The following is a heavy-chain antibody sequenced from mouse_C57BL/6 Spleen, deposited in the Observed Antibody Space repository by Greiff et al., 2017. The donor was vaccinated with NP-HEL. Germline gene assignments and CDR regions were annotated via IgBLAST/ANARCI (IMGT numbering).Heavy chain of an antibody. CDR1: GFTFSSYA. CDR2: ISDGGSYT. Sequence: DVKLVESGGGLVKPGGSLKLSCAASGFTFSSYAMSWVRQTPEKRLEWVATISDGGSYTYYPDNVKGRFTISRDNAKNNLYLPMSHLKSEDTAMYYCAREYYGSSPYAMDYWGQGTSVTVSS. V-gene: IGHV5-4*03. D-gene: IGHD1-1*01. CDR3: AREYYGSSPYAMDY. J-gene: IGHJ4*01.